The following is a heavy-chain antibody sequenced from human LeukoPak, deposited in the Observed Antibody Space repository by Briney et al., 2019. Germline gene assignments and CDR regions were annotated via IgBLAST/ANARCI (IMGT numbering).Heavy chain of an antibody. J-gene: IGHJ4*02. D-gene: IGHD3-22*01. CDR2: IYSGGST. CDR1: GFTVSSNY. CDR3: ARHDYYDSSGTRDY. Sequence: GGSLRLSCAASGFTVSSNYMSWVRQAPGKGLEWVSVIYSGGSTYYADSVKGRFTISRDNSKNTLYLQMNSLRAEDTAVYYCARHDYYDSSGTRDYWGQGTLVTVSS. V-gene: IGHV3-66*02.